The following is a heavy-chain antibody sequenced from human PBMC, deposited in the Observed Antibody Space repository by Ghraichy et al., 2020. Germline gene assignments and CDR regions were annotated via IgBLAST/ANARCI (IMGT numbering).Heavy chain of an antibody. CDR1: GYTFTAYY. V-gene: IGHV1-2*06. CDR3: ARASTSSSDFYF. J-gene: IGHJ4*02. Sequence: ASVKVSCKASGYTFTAYYIHWVRQAPGQGLEGMGRISPNNGGTNYAQKFHDRFTLSTDTSINTAYMELSRLTSDDTAVYFCARASTSSSDFYFWGRGTLVTVSS. D-gene: IGHD6-6*01. CDR2: ISPNNGGT.